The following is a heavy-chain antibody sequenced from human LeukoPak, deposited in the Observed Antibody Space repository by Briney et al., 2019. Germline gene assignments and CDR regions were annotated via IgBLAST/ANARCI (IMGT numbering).Heavy chain of an antibody. CDR1: GGSFSGYY. CDR3: ARGSQLLWFGELLSANWFDP. CDR2: INHSGST. Sequence: KPSETLSLTCAVYGGSFSGYYWSWIRQPPGKGLEWIGEINHSGSTNYNPSLKSRVTISVDTSKNQFSLKLSSVTAADTAVYYCARGSQLLWFGELLSANWFDPWGQGTLVTVSS. V-gene: IGHV4-34*01. D-gene: IGHD3-10*01. J-gene: IGHJ5*02.